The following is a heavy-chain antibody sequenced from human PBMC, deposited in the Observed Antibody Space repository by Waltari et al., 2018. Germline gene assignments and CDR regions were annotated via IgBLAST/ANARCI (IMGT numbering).Heavy chain of an antibody. V-gene: IGHV4-34*01. CDR1: GGSFSGYY. CDR2: INHSGST. CDR3: ARRVVDTAMVRPYYFDY. D-gene: IGHD5-18*01. Sequence: QVQLQQWGAGLLKPSETLSLTCAVYGGSFSGYYWSWIRQPPGKGLEWIGEINHSGSTNYTPALKSRVTISVDTSKNQFSLKLSSVTAADTAVYYCARRVVDTAMVRPYYFDYWGQGTLVTVSS. J-gene: IGHJ4*02.